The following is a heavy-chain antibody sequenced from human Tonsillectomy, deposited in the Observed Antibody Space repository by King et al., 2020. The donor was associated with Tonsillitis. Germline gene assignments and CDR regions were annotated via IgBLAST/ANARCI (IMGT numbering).Heavy chain of an antibody. CDR2: IRSKAYGGTT. Sequence: VQLVESGGGLVQPGRSLRLSCTASGFTFGDYAMSWVRQAPGKGLEGVGFIRSKAYGGTTEYAASVKGRFTISRDDSKSIAYLQMNSLKTEDTAVYYCTRGTYYYDSSGYYFSNYFDYWGQGTLVTVSS. J-gene: IGHJ4*02. D-gene: IGHD3-22*01. CDR1: GFTFGDYA. V-gene: IGHV3-49*04. CDR3: TRGTYYYDSSGYYFSNYFDY.